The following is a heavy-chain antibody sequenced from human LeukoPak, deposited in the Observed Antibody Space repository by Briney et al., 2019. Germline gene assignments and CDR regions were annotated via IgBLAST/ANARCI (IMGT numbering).Heavy chain of an antibody. CDR3: AREGEPATVTIRFPTPHRDPFDI. CDR2: IYYSGGT. J-gene: IGHJ3*02. D-gene: IGHD4-17*01. CDR1: GGSISSSSYY. Sequence: PSETLSLTCTVSGGSISSSSYYWGWIRQPPGKGLEWIGSIYYSGGTYYNPSLKSRVTISVDTSKNQFSLKLSSVTAADTAVYYCAREGEPATVTIRFPTPHRDPFDIWGQGTMVTVSS. V-gene: IGHV4-39*07.